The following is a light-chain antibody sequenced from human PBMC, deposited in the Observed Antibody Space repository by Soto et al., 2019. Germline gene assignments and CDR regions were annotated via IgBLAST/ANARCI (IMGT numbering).Light chain of an antibody. CDR2: GAS. CDR3: QQYGSSPRT. J-gene: IGKJ2*01. Sequence: EIVLTQSPGTLSLSPGERATLSCRASQSVSSSYLAWYQQKPGQAPRLLIYGASSRDTGIPDRFIGSGSGTDFTLTISRLEPEDFAVYYCQQYGSSPRTFGQGTKLEIK. V-gene: IGKV3-20*01. CDR1: QSVSSSY.